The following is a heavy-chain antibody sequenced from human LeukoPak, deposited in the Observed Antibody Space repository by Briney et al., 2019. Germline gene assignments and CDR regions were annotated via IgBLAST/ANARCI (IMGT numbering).Heavy chain of an antibody. CDR3: AASSKHTALVDY. CDR1: GFTFSSYS. Sequence: GGPLRLSCAASGFTFSSYSMNWVRQAPGKGLEWVSSISSSSSYIHYADSVKGRFTISRDNAKNSLHLQMNSLRAEDTAVYYCAASSKHTALVDYWGQGTLVTV. D-gene: IGHD5-18*01. J-gene: IGHJ4*02. V-gene: IGHV3-21*01. CDR2: ISSSSSYI.